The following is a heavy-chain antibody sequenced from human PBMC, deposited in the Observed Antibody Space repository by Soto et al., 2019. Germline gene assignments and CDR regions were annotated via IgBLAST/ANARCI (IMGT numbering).Heavy chain of an antibody. CDR2: INPNSGGT. D-gene: IGHD2-2*01. Sequence: ASVKVSCKASGCTFTGYYMHWVRRAPGQGLEWMGWINPNSGGTNYAQKFQGRVTMTRDTSISTAYMELSRLRSDDTAVYYCASQRYSRSPSCYTTDYWGQGTLVTVSS. V-gene: IGHV1-2*02. CDR3: ASQRYSRSPSCYTTDY. J-gene: IGHJ4*02. CDR1: GCTFTGYY.